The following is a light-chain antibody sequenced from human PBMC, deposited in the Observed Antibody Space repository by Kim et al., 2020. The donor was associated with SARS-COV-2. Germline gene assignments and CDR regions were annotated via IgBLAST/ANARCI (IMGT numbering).Light chain of an antibody. Sequence: SDTSSGTRTRCDVVGNTSVSWYQQPPAKAPKLMFYDFSKRPSGVPDRFSGSKSGNTASLTISGLQAEDEADYYCCSYAGSYTFYVVFGGGTQLTVL. CDR1: RCDVVGNTS. CDR3: CSYAGSYTFYVV. CDR2: DFS. J-gene: IGLJ2*01. V-gene: IGLV2-11*01.